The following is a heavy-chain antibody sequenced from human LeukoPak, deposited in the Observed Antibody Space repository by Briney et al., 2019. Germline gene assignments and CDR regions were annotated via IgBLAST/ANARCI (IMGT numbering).Heavy chain of an antibody. CDR2: IYHSGST. Sequence: SGTLSITCAVSGGSISSSNWWGWVRQPPGKGLEWIGEIYHSGSTNYNPSLKSRVTISVDKSKNQFSLKLSSVTAADTAVYYCAREKEGSRALDIWGQGTMVTVSS. V-gene: IGHV4-4*02. J-gene: IGHJ3*02. CDR3: AREKEGSRALDI. CDR1: GGSISSSNW. D-gene: IGHD5/OR15-5a*01.